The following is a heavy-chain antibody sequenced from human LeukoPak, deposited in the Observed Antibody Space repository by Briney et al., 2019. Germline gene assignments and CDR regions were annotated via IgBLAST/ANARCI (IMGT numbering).Heavy chain of an antibody. CDR1: GFTFSSYW. CDR2: IKQDGSEK. D-gene: IGHD2-2*01. Sequence: GGSLRLSCAASGFTFSSYWMSWVRQAPGKGLEWVANIKQDGSEKYYVDSVKGRFTISRDNAKDSLYLQMNSLRAEDTAVYYCARECASCRTDGMDVWGQGTTVTVSS. V-gene: IGHV3-7*01. J-gene: IGHJ6*02. CDR3: ARECASCRTDGMDV.